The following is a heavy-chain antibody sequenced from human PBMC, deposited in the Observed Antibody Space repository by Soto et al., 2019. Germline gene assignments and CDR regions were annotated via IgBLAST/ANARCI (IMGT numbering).Heavy chain of an antibody. V-gene: IGHV4-59*01. Sequence: PSESLSLTCTVSGGSICSYYWSWIRQPPGKGLEWIGYIYYSGSTNYNPSLKSRVTISVDTSKNQFSLKLSSVTAADTAVYYCARVSYGADAFDIWGQGTMVTVSS. CDR3: ARVSYGADAFDI. CDR2: IYYSGST. J-gene: IGHJ3*02. D-gene: IGHD4-17*01. CDR1: GGSICSYY.